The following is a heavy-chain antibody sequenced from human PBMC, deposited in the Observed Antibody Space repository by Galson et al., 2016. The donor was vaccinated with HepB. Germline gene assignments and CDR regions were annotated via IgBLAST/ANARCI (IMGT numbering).Heavy chain of an antibody. V-gene: IGHV3-21*04. J-gene: IGHJ4*02. CDR3: AKAQYGSGTFLAIDY. D-gene: IGHD3-10*01. Sequence: SLRLSCAASGFPLSSYTMNWVRQAPGKGLEWVSSINYIYYADSVKGRFTISRDNAKNSLYLQMNSLRSEDTALYYCAKAQYGSGTFLAIDYWGQGTLVTVSS. CDR1: GFPLSSYT. CDR2: INYI.